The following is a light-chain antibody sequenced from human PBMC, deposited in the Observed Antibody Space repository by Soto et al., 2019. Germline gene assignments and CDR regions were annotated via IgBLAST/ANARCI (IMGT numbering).Light chain of an antibody. Sequence: QSVLTQPPSVSGAPGQRVTITCTGSSSNIGAGYDVHWYQQLPGTAPKLLIYGNSNRPSGVPXRFSGSKSGTSASLAITGXXAXDXXXXXCXSYDSSLREVFGGGTKLTVL. CDR2: GNS. V-gene: IGLV1-40*01. CDR3: XSYDSSLREV. CDR1: SSNIGAGYD. J-gene: IGLJ3*02.